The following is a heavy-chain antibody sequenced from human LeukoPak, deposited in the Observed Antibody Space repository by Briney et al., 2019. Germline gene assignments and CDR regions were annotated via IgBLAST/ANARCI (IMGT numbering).Heavy chain of an antibody. J-gene: IGHJ3*02. D-gene: IGHD7-27*01. CDR2: IYYSGNT. CDR1: GGSISSSSYY. Sequence: PSETLSLTCTVSGGSISSSSYYWGWIRQPPGKGLEWIGSIYYSGNTYYNPSLRGRVTISVDTSKNQFSLKLSSVTAADTAVYYCARFVTGDGAFDIWGQGTMVTVSS. CDR3: ARFVTGDGAFDI. V-gene: IGHV4-39*01.